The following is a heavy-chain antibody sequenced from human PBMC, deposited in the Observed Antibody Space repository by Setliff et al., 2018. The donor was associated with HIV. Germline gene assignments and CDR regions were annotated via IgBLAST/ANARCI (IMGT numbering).Heavy chain of an antibody. D-gene: IGHD4-17*01. Sequence: SETLSLTCTVSGGSISSSSYYWGWIRQPPGKGLEWIGSIYYSGSTYYNPSLKSRVTISVDTSKNQFSLKLSSVTAADTAVYYCARVYGVTTLNYYYYYMDVWGKGTTVTSP. CDR2: IYYSGST. CDR1: GGSISSSSYY. V-gene: IGHV4-39*07. J-gene: IGHJ6*03. CDR3: ARVYGVTTLNYYYYYMDV.